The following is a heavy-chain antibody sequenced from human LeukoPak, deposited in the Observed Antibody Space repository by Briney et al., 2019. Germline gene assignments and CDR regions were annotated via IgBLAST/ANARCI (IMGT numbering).Heavy chain of an antibody. Sequence: GGSLRLSCAASGFTFDDYAMHWVRQAPGKGLEWVSGISWNSGSIGYADSVKGRFTISRDNAKNSLYLQMNSLRAEDTALYYCAKGRYGSGNYLSNWFDPWGQGTLVTVSS. CDR3: AKGRYGSGNYLSNWFDP. CDR2: ISWNSGSI. D-gene: IGHD3-10*01. CDR1: GFTFDDYA. J-gene: IGHJ5*02. V-gene: IGHV3-9*01.